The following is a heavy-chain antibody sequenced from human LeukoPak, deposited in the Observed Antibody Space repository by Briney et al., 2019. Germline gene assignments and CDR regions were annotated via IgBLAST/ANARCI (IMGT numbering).Heavy chain of an antibody. CDR1: GGTFSSYA. CDR2: IILIFGTA. Sequence: GASVKVSCKASGGTFSSYAISWVRQAPGQGLEWMGEIILIFGTANYAQKFQGRVTITADESTSTAYMELSSLRSEDTAVYYCARYVWVVPAARSPYYIDYWGQGTLVTVSS. J-gene: IGHJ4*02. V-gene: IGHV1-69*13. CDR3: ARYVWVVPAARSPYYIDY. D-gene: IGHD2-2*01.